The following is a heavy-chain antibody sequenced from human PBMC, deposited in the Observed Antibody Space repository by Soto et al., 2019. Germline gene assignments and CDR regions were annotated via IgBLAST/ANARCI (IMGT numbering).Heavy chain of an antibody. CDR1: GGTFSSYA. CDR3: ARETNYDILTGLDY. D-gene: IGHD3-9*01. CDR2: IIPIFGTA. J-gene: IGHJ4*02. V-gene: IGHV1-69*06. Sequence: QVQLVQSGAEVKKPGSSVKVSCKASGGTFSSYAISWVRQAPGQGLEWMGGIIPIFGTANYAQKFQGRVTMTRDTSISTAYMELSRLRSDDTAVYYCARETNYDILTGLDYWGQGTLVTVSS.